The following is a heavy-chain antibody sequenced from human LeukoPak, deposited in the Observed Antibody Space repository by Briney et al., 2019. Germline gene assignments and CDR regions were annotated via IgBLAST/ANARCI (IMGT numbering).Heavy chain of an antibody. CDR2: IFSGNT. Sequence: SETLSLTCTVSVDSISGGVCYWSWIRQPPGKGLEWIGYIFSGNTYYNPSLQSRLSLSVDTSKNQFSLRLSSVTAADTALYFCARVHRVAGLDYWGQGTLVTVSS. CDR1: VDSISGGVCY. D-gene: IGHD6-19*01. J-gene: IGHJ4*02. V-gene: IGHV4-30-4*01. CDR3: ARVHRVAGLDY.